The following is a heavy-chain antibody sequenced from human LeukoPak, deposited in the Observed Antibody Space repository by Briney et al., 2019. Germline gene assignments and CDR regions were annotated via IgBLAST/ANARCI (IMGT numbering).Heavy chain of an antibody. D-gene: IGHD6-19*01. CDR2: IYYSGST. CDR3: AREALRGCYFDY. CDR1: GGSISSGGYY. J-gene: IGHJ4*02. Sequence: SQTLSLTCTVSGGSISSGGYYWSWIRQHPGKGLEWIGYIYYSGSTYYNPSLKSRVTISVDTSKNQFSLKLSSVTAADTAVYYCAREALRGCYFDYWGQGTLVTVSS. V-gene: IGHV4-31*03.